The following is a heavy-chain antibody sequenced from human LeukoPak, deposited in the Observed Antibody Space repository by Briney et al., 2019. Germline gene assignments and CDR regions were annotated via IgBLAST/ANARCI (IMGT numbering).Heavy chain of an antibody. D-gene: IGHD3-22*01. CDR1: GYSINSGHY. CDR3: ARLYDSSGYPIGY. CDR2: IYYSGST. V-gene: IGHV4-38-2*01. J-gene: IGHJ4*02. Sequence: SETLSLTCAVSGYSINSGHYWAWIRQTPGKGLEWIGSIYYSGSTYYNPSLKSRVTISVDTSKNQFSLKLSSVTAADTAVYYCARLYDSSGYPIGYWGQGTLVTVSS.